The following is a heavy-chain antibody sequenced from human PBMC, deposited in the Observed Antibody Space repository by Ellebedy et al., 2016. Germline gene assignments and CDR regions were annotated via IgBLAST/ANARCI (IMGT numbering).Heavy chain of an antibody. D-gene: IGHD3-3*01. CDR1: GHTSRIYD. CDR2: NSNT. J-gene: IGHJ4*02. V-gene: IGHV1-18*01. CDR3: ARNSHDGVRILEAYYHP. Sequence: ASVKVSXXASGHTSRIYDINWVRQAPGQGLEWLGGNSNTNFARKFQGRVTMTKDTSTRTGYMELRSLRSDDTAVYYCARNSHDGVRILEAYYHPWGQGTLVTVSS.